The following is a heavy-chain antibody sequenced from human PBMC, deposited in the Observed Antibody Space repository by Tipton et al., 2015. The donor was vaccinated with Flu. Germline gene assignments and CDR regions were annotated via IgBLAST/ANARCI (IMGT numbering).Heavy chain of an antibody. V-gene: IGHV3-7*01. D-gene: IGHD3-22*01. CDR1: GFTFSTFW. CDR2: INQDGSEK. J-gene: IGHJ4*02. Sequence: AVSGFTFSTFWMSWVRQAPGKGLEWVANINQDGSEKFYVDSVKGRFTISRDNGKNSLYLQMNSLRAEDTAVYYCAREEGHYYDSSGFFDYWGQGTLVTVSS. CDR3: AREEGHYYDSSGFFDY.